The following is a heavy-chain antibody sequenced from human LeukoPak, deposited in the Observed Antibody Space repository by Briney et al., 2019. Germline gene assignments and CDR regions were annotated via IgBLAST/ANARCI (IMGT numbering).Heavy chain of an antibody. D-gene: IGHD6-13*01. J-gene: IGHJ6*03. Sequence: PSQTLSLTCTVSGGSISSGSYYWSWIRQPAGKGLEWIGRIYTSGSTNYNPSLKSRVTMSVDTSKNQFSLKLSSVTAADTAVYYCARAPGIAAAGYYYYYMDVWGKGTTVTISS. CDR1: GGSISSGSYY. CDR3: ARAPGIAAAGYYYYYMDV. V-gene: IGHV4-61*02. CDR2: IYTSGST.